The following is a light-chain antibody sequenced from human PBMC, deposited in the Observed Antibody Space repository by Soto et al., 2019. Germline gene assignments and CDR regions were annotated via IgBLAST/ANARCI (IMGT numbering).Light chain of an antibody. CDR3: SSYSISTAYL. Sequence: QSVLTQPASVSGSPGQSITISCTGTSSGVGGYDYVSWYQLHPGKAPKLMVFEVSNRPSGVSYRFSGSKSGNTASLTISGLQAEDEADYFCSSYSISTAYLFGTGTKVTV. V-gene: IGLV2-14*01. J-gene: IGLJ1*01. CDR2: EVS. CDR1: SSGVGGYDY.